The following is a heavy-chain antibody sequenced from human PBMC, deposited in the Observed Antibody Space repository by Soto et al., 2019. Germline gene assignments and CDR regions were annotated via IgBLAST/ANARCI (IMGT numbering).Heavy chain of an antibody. CDR3: ARGSFNYGSGSLYYYYYYGMDV. D-gene: IGHD3-10*01. J-gene: IGHJ6*02. V-gene: IGHV4-31*03. Sequence: SETLSLTCTFSCGAISSGGYYWSCIRQHPGKGLEWIGYIYYSGSTYYNPSLKSRVTISVDTSKNQFSLKLSSVTAADTAVYYCARGSFNYGSGSLYYYYYYGMDVWGQGTTVTVSS. CDR1: CGAISSGGYY. CDR2: IYYSGST.